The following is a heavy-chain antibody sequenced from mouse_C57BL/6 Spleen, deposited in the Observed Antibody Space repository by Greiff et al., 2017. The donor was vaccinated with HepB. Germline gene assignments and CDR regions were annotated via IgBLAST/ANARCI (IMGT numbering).Heavy chain of an antibody. J-gene: IGHJ2*01. D-gene: IGHD4-1*01. CDR3: ARRLGLYYFDY. V-gene: IGHV1-69*01. CDR1: GYTFTSYW. CDR2: IDPSDSYT. Sequence: QVQLQQPGAELVMPGASVKLSCKASGYTFTSYWMHWVKQRPGQGLEWIGEIDPSDSYTNYNQKFKGKSTLTVDKSSSTAYMQLSSLTSEDSAVYYCARRLGLYYFDYWGQGTTLTVSS.